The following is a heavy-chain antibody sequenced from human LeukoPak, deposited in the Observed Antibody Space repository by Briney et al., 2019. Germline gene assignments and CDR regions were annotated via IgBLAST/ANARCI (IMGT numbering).Heavy chain of an antibody. Sequence: GASVKVSCKASGYTFTSYDINWVRQATGQGLEWMGWMNPNSGNTGYAQKFQGRVTMTRNTSISTAYMALSSLRSEDTAVYYCARLGGKLELLSGGGDYWGQGTLVTVSS. J-gene: IGHJ4*02. CDR1: GYTFTSYD. D-gene: IGHD1-7*01. V-gene: IGHV1-8*01. CDR3: ARLGGKLELLSGGGDY. CDR2: MNPNSGNT.